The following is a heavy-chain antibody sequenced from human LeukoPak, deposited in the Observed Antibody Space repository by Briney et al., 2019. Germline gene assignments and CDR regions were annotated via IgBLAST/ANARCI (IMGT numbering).Heavy chain of an antibody. D-gene: IGHD5-12*01. CDR1: GYTFTSYY. J-gene: IGHJ5*02. Sequence: VASVTVPCKASGYTFTSYYMHWVRQAPGQGLEWMGIINPSGGRTSYAQKFQGRVTMTRDMSTSTVYMGLSSLRSEDTAVYYCARTWIHEAYNWFDPWGQGTLVTVSS. CDR3: ARTWIHEAYNWFDP. V-gene: IGHV1-46*01. CDR2: INPSGGRT.